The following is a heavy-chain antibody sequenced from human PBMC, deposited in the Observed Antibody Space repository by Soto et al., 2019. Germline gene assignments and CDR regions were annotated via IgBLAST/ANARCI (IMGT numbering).Heavy chain of an antibody. CDR2: IYPGDSDT. CDR3: AASIFYYGTDV. V-gene: IGHV5-51*01. J-gene: IGHJ6*02. CDR1: GYTFTHYW. Sequence: EFLTISCKFSGYTFTHYWIGWVRQMPGKGLEWMGIIYPGDSDTKYNPSFQGQVTISADKSITTTYLRWTSLKASDTAIYYCAASIFYYGTDVWGQGTTVTVSS.